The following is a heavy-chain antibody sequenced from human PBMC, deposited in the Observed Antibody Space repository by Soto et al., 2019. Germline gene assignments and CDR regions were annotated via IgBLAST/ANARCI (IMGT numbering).Heavy chain of an antibody. D-gene: IGHD2-2*01. CDR3: ARHSRGSTSSPEIGHSYYYYYMDV. CDR2: ISGSGGST. V-gene: IGHV3-23*01. J-gene: IGHJ6*03. CDR1: GFTFSSYA. Sequence: PGGSLRLSCAASGFTFSSYAMSWVRQAPGKGLEWVSAISGSGGSTYYADSVKGRFTISRDNAKNTLYLQMNSLRAEDTAVYYCARHSRGSTSSPEIGHSYYYYYMDVWGKGTTVTVSS.